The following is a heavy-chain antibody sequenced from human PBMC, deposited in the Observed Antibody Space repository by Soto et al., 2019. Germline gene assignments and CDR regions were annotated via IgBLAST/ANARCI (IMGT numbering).Heavy chain of an antibody. CDR3: AREGAKAPYDFWSGYNWFDP. V-gene: IGHV4-61*01. J-gene: IGHJ5*02. D-gene: IGHD3-3*01. CDR1: GGSVSSGSYY. CDR2: IYYSGST. Sequence: PSETLSLTCTVSGGSVSSGSYYWSWIRQPPGKGLEWIGYIYYSGSTNYNPSLKSRVTISVDTSKNQFSLKLSSVTAADTAVYYCAREGAKAPYDFWSGYNWFDPWGQGTLVTVS.